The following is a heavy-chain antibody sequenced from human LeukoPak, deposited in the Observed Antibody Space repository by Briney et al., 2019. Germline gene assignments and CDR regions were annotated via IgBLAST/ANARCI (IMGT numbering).Heavy chain of an antibody. CDR3: ARSSLAVYFDY. V-gene: IGHV4-4*07. CDR2: IFTRGTT. CDR1: GGSISRYY. J-gene: IGHJ4*02. Sequence: PSETLSLTCTVSGGSISRYYWSWIRQPAGKRLEWLGNIFTRGTTNYNASLESRLTISLDTARNQFSLYLSSVTAADTAMYFCARSSLAVYFDYWGQGTLVTASS. D-gene: IGHD6-19*01.